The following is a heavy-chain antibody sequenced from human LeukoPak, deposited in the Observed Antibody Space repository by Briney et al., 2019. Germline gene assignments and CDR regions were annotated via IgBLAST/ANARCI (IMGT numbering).Heavy chain of an antibody. D-gene: IGHD3-10*01. V-gene: IGHV3-30*02. CDR1: GIPLSSQH. CDR2: IRDDGSDK. CDR3: AKNRRPYGSGNRESFDY. J-gene: IGHJ4*02. Sequence: GGSLRHSCESSGIPLSSQHMYWVRQAPGKGLEWVTFIRDDGSDKSYADSVKGRFTISRDNSKNIMYLQMRSLRTEDTAVYYCAKNRRPYGSGNRESFDYWGQGTLVTVSS.